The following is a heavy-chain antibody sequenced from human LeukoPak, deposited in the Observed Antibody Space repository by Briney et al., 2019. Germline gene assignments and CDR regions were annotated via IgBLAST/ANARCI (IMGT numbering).Heavy chain of an antibody. Sequence: SGGSLRLSCEASGFTFSNYAMHWVRRAPGKGLEWVALISYGGSTKHYADSVKGRFTISRDNSKNTLSLQINSLRSEDTAVYYCAKDLHYYGPGSSPQYWGQGTLVTVSS. CDR3: AKDLHYYGPGSSPQY. CDR2: ISYGGSTK. V-gene: IGHV3-30*18. CDR1: GFTFSNYA. D-gene: IGHD3-10*01. J-gene: IGHJ4*02.